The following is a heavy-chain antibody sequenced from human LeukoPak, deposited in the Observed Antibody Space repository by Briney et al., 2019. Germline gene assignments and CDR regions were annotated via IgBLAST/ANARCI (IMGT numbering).Heavy chain of an antibody. J-gene: IGHJ4*02. CDR2: IYYSGST. V-gene: IGHV4-39*07. D-gene: IGHD2-2*01. CDR3: ARERCCSTSCYYYFDY. Sequence: SETLSLTCTVSGGSISGSSYYWGWIRQPPGTGLEWIGSIYYSGSTYYNPSLKSRVTISVDTSKNQFSLKLSSVTAADTAVYYCARERCCSTSCYYYFDYWGQGTLVTVSS. CDR1: GGSISGSSYY.